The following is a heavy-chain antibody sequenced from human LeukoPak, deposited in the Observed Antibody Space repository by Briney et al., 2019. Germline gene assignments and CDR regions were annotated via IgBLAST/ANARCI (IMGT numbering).Heavy chain of an antibody. J-gene: IGHJ4*02. Sequence: GGSLRLSCAASGFTFSYYGMNWVRQAPGKGLEWVSYISTGSSSTIYYAESVKGRFTISRDNAKNSLYLQMNSLRAEDTAVYYCARDRVVLEYWGQGTLVTVSS. V-gene: IGHV3-48*04. CDR3: ARDRVVLEY. D-gene: IGHD6-6*01. CDR1: GFTFSYYG. CDR2: ISTGSSSTI.